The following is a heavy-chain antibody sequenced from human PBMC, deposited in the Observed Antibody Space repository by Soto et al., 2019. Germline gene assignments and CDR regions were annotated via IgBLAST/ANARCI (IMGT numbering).Heavy chain of an antibody. D-gene: IGHD2-2*01. CDR3: TRRAYPADY. V-gene: IGHV3-66*01. Sequence: EVQLVESGGGLVQPGGSLRLSCAVSGFTVGNNYMSWVRQAPGKGLEWLSLIYSGGTTNYADSVKGRFTISRDSSMNTLYLQMNSGNAVDTAVYYCTRRAYPADYWGQGTRVTVSS. CDR1: GFTVGNNY. CDR2: IYSGGTT. J-gene: IGHJ4*02.